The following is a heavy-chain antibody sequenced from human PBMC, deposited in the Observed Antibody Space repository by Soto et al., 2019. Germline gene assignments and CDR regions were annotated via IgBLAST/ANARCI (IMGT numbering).Heavy chain of an antibody. CDR2: ISYDGINK. V-gene: IGHV3-30*18. D-gene: IGHD1-26*01. J-gene: IGHJ4*02. CDR1: GFTFSTYG. CDR3: AKVGPVGAYRNSFYDY. Sequence: PGGSLRLSCAASGFTFSTYGMHWVRQAPGKGLEWVAIISYDGINKYYADSVKGRFTVSRDNSKNTLSLQMNSLRAEDTAVYYCAKVGPVGAYRNSFYDYWGQGTLVTVSS.